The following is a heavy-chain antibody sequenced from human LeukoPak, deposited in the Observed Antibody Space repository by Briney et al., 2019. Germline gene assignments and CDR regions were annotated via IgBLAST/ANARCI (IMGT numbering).Heavy chain of an antibody. D-gene: IGHD3-10*01. Sequence: GGSLRLSCAASGFTFSSYSMNWVRQAPGKGLEWVSSISSSSSYIYYADSVKGRFTISRDNAKNSLYLQMNSLRAEDTAVYYCARVAKYYYGSETYYFFEHWGQGTPVTASS. CDR1: GFTFSSYS. V-gene: IGHV3-21*01. J-gene: IGHJ4*02. CDR2: ISSSSSYI. CDR3: ARVAKYYYGSETYYFFEH.